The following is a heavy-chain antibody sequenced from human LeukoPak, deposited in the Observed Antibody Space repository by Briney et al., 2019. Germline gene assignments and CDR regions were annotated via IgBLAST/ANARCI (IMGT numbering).Heavy chain of an antibody. CDR2: IIPILGIA. J-gene: IGHJ5*02. Sequence: GASVKVSCKASGGTFSSYAISWVRQAPGQGLEWMGRIIPILGIANYAQKFQGRVTITADKSTSTAYMELSSLRSEDTAVYYCARETSYGDFWSGYGWFDPWGQGTLVTASS. CDR1: GGTFSSYA. CDR3: ARETSYGDFWSGYGWFDP. V-gene: IGHV1-69*04. D-gene: IGHD3-3*01.